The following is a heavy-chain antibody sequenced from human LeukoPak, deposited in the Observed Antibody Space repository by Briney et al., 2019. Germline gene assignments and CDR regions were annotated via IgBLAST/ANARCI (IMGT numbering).Heavy chain of an antibody. V-gene: IGHV3-21*01. D-gene: IGHD2-2*01. Sequence: PGGSLRLSCAASGFTFSSYSMNWVLQAPGKGLEWVSAISSSSSYIYYADSVKGRFTISRDNAKNSLYLQMNSLRAEDTAVYYCARSQLLSYGMGVWGQGTTVTVSS. CDR3: ARSQLLSYGMGV. CDR1: GFTFSSYS. CDR2: ISSSSSYI. J-gene: IGHJ6*02.